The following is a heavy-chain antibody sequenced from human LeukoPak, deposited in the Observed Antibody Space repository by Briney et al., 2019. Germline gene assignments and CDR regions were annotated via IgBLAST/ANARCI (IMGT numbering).Heavy chain of an antibody. CDR3: ARTDDSGTYQGLFDY. CDR1: GGSISSSSYY. V-gene: IGHV4-39*07. J-gene: IGHJ4*02. D-gene: IGHD1-26*01. Sequence: SETLSLTCTVSGGSISSSSYYWGWIRQPPGKGLEWIGSIYYSGSTYYNPSLKSRVTISVDTSKNQFSLKLSSVTAADTAVYYCARTDDSGTYQGLFDYWGQGSLVTVSS. CDR2: IYYSGST.